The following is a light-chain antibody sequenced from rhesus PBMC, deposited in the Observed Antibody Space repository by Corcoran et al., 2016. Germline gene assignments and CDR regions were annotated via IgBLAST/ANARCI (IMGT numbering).Light chain of an antibody. CDR3: QHNYGTPYS. J-gene: IGKJ2*01. Sequence: DIQMTQSPSSLSASVGDRVTITCRTSENVNNYLNWYQQKPGKAPKLLIYKASPLHGGVPSRFSGSGSGTVYTFTISGLQSEVVATYYCQHNYGTPYSFGQGTKVEIK. CDR1: ENVNNY. V-gene: IGKV1-74*01. CDR2: KAS.